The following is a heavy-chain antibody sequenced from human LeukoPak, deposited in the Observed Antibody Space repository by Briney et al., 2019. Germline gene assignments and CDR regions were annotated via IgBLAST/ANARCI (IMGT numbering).Heavy chain of an antibody. CDR1: GFTFSSYS. CDR3: ARDLVSWRSGNYYMDV. J-gene: IGHJ6*03. CDR2: IQYDGSNK. Sequence: GGSLRLSCAASGFTFSSYSMNWVRQAPGKGLEWVTFIQYDGSNKYDADSVKGRFTISRDNAKNTLYLQMNDLRAEDTAVYYCARDLVSWRSGNYYMDVWGKGTTVTISS. D-gene: IGHD3-10*01. V-gene: IGHV3-30*02.